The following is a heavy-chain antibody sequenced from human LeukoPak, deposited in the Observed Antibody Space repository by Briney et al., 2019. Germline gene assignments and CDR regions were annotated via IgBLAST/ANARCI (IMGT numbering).Heavy chain of an antibody. Sequence: GRSLRLSCAASGFNFKNYGMHWVRQAPGKGLEWVSVISYDGSNKYYADSVKGRFTISRDNSKNTLYLQMNSLRAEDTAVYYCAKESHSSSCPLQHWGQGTLVTVSS. CDR3: AKESHSSSCPLQH. V-gene: IGHV3-30*18. J-gene: IGHJ1*01. CDR1: GFNFKNYG. D-gene: IGHD6-13*01. CDR2: ISYDGSNK.